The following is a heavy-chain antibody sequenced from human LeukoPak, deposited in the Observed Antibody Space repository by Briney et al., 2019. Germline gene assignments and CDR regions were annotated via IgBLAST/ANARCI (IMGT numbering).Heavy chain of an antibody. CDR2: IIPIFGTA. D-gene: IGHD1-26*01. V-gene: IGHV1-69*06. J-gene: IGHJ3*02. CDR1: GGTFSSYA. Sequence: ASVKVSCKASGGTFSSYAISWVRQAPGQGLEWMGGIIPIFGTANYAQKFQGRVTITADKSTSTAYMELSSLRSEDAAVYYCARPYSGSYSDAFDIWGQGTMVTVSS. CDR3: ARPYSGSYSDAFDI.